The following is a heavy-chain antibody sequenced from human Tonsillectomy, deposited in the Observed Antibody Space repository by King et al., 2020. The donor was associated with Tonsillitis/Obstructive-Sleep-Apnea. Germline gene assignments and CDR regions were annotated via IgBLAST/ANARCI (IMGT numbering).Heavy chain of an antibody. V-gene: IGHV5-10-1*01. CDR1: GYSFTSYW. D-gene: IGHD6-13*01. Sequence: QLVQSGVEVKKPGEFLRISCKGSGYSFTSYWISWVRQMPGKGLECMGRIDPSGSYTNYSPSFQGHGTISADKSISTAYLQWSSLKASDTAMYYCARGGILSAGAPDFWGQGTLVTVSS. J-gene: IGHJ4*02. CDR3: ARGGILSAGAPDF. CDR2: IDPSGSYT.